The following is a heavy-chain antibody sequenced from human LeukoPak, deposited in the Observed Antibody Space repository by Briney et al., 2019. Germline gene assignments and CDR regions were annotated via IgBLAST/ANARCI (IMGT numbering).Heavy chain of an antibody. D-gene: IGHD1-1*01. V-gene: IGHV4-31*03. CDR2: IYYSGST. J-gene: IGHJ4*02. CDR3: ARDTRVRANFDY. Sequence: SQTLSLTCTVSGGSISSGGYYWSWIRQHPGKGLEWIGYIYYSGSTYYNPSLKSRVTISVDTSKNQFSLKLSSVTAADTAVYYCARDTRVRANFDYWGQGTLVTVSS. CDR1: GGSISSGGYY.